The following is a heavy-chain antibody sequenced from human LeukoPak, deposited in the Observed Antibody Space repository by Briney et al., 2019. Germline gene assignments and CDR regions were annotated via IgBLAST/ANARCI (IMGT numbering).Heavy chain of an antibody. D-gene: IGHD3-16*01. V-gene: IGHV3-48*04. Sequence: GGSLRLSCAASGFTFSSYSMNWVRQAPGKGLEWVSYISSSSSTIYYADSVKGRFTISRDNAKNSLYLQMNSLRAEDTAVYYCARGGYDYVWGSYSKAFDIWGQGTMVTVSS. CDR1: GFTFSSYS. J-gene: IGHJ3*02. CDR2: ISSSSSTI. CDR3: ARGGYDYVWGSYSKAFDI.